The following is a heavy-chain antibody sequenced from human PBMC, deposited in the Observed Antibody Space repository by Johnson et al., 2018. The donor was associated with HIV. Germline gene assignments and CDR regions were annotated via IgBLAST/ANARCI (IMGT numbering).Heavy chain of an antibody. CDR1: GFSFNNYA. V-gene: IGHV3-30*04. J-gene: IGHJ3*02. D-gene: IGHD3-22*01. Sequence: QVQLVESGGGVVQPGRSLRLSCGASGFSFNNYAMHWVRQAPGKGLEWVAVLGYDGSNKYYADSVKGRFTISRDNSKNTLYLQMNSLRAEDTAVYYCAILPDYYDSSGYYHDDAFDIWGQGTMVTVSS. CDR2: LGYDGSNK. CDR3: AILPDYYDSSGYYHDDAFDI.